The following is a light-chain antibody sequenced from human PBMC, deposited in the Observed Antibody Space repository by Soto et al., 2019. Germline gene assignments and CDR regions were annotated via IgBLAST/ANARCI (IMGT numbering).Light chain of an antibody. J-gene: IGKJ2*01. CDR1: QSVSSNY. V-gene: IGKV3D-20*01. Sequence: DIVLTQSPATLSLSPGEIAALGCGASQSVSSNYLAWYQQKPGLAPRLLIYDASRRATGIPDRFSGSGSGADFTLTISSLQTEDFAIYYCQQSYTTTRTFGQGTKVDI. CDR2: DAS. CDR3: QQSYTTTRT.